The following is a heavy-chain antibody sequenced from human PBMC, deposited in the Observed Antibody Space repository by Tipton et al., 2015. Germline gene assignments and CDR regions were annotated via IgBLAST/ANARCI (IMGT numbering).Heavy chain of an antibody. D-gene: IGHD3-16*02. V-gene: IGHV4-4*07. CDR3: ARLDREDAFDI. CDR2: ISSTGNI. Sequence: TLSLTCTVSGASLTGYYWSWIRQPAGKGLEWIGRISSTGNINHNPALKGRVSMSFDTSKNQFSLNLSSLTAADTAVYFCARLDREDAFDIWGQGKLVTVSS. J-gene: IGHJ3*02. CDR1: GASLTGYY.